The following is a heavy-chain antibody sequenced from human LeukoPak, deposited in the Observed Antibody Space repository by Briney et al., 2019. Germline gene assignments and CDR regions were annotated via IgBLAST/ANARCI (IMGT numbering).Heavy chain of an antibody. CDR1: GYTFTSYY. Sequence: ASVKVSCKASGYTFTSYYMHWVRQAPGQGLEWMGIINPSGGSTSYAQKFQGRVTMTRDTSTSTVYMELSSLRSEDTAVYYCARDGPYYYDSSGYYPDYWGQGTLVTVSS. J-gene: IGHJ4*02. CDR2: INPSGGST. CDR3: ARDGPYYYDSSGYYPDY. V-gene: IGHV1-46*01. D-gene: IGHD3-22*01.